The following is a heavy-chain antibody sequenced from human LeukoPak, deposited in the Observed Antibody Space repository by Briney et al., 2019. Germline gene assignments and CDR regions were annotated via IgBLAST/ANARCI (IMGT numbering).Heavy chain of an antibody. J-gene: IGHJ6*03. CDR1: GGSISSYY. CDR3: ARTYYGSGSLYYYYYYMDV. CDR2: INYSGST. V-gene: IGHV4-59*01. D-gene: IGHD3-10*01. Sequence: PSETLSLTRTVSGGSISSYYWSWIRQPPGKGLEWIGYINYSGSTNYKPSLKSRVTISVDRSKKQFSLKLSSVTAADTAVYYCARTYYGSGSLYYYYYYMDVWGKGTTVTVSS.